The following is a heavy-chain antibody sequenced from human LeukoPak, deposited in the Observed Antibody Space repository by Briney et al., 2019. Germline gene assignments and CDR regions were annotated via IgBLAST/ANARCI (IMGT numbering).Heavy chain of an antibody. D-gene: IGHD3-9*01. CDR1: GGSISSYY. CDR3: AISGYDILTGYYNSGYYFDY. V-gene: IGHV4-4*07. Sequence: SETLSLTCTVSGGSISSYYWSWIRQPAGKGLEWIGRIYTSGSTNYNPSLKSRVTMSVDASTNQFSLKLSSVTAADTAVYYCAISGYDILTGYYNSGYYFDYWGQGTLVTVSS. CDR2: IYTSGST. J-gene: IGHJ4*02.